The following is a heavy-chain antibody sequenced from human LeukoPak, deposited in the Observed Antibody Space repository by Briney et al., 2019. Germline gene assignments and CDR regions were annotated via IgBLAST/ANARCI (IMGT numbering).Heavy chain of an antibody. Sequence: GRSLRLSCAASGFTFSSYAMHWVSQAPGKGLEWVAVISYDGSNKYYADSVKGRFTISRDNSKNTLYLQMNSLRAEDTAVYYCARDGPMVRGFILDYWGQGTLVTVSS. J-gene: IGHJ4*02. CDR1: GFTFSSYA. CDR3: ARDGPMVRGFILDY. CDR2: ISYDGSNK. V-gene: IGHV3-30*04. D-gene: IGHD3-10*01.